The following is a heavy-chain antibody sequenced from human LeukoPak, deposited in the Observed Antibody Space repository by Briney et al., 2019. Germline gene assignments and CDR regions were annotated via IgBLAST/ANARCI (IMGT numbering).Heavy chain of an antibody. CDR3: SGVACSSTTCYLAY. J-gene: IGHJ4*02. V-gene: IGHV3-48*03. CDR2: ISSSGSSI. Sequence: GGSLRLSCAASGFTFSNYETNWVRQAPGKGLEWVSYISSSGSSINYADSVKGRFTTSRDNAENSLSLQMNSLRAEDTAVYYCSGVACSSTTCYLAYWGQGTLVTVSS. CDR1: GFTFSNYE. D-gene: IGHD2-2*01.